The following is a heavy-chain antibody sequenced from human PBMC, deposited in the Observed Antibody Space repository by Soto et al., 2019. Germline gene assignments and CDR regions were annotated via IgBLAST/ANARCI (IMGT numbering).Heavy chain of an antibody. D-gene: IGHD3-3*01. Sequence: LSLTCAVYGGSFSGYYWIWIRQPPGKGLEWIGEINHSGSTNYNPSLKSRVTISVDTSKNQFSLKLSSVTAADTAVYYCARGVNFWSGYKGWFDPWGQGTLVTVSS. CDR1: GGSFSGYY. CDR3: ARGVNFWSGYKGWFDP. CDR2: INHSGST. J-gene: IGHJ5*02. V-gene: IGHV4-34*01.